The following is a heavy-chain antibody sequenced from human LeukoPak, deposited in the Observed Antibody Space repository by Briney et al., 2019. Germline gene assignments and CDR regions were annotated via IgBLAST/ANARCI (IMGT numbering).Heavy chain of an antibody. J-gene: IGHJ4*02. Sequence: KTSETLSLTCTVSSGSISSNIYYWGWVRQPPGKGRESIGNIYYSGTTYYNPSLKSRVTISIDTSKNQFSLNLSSVPAADTAVYYCARNAATRRSYFDYWGQGILVTVSS. D-gene: IGHD6-6*01. V-gene: IGHV4-39*01. CDR3: ARNAATRRSYFDY. CDR2: IYYSGTT. CDR1: SGSISSNIYY.